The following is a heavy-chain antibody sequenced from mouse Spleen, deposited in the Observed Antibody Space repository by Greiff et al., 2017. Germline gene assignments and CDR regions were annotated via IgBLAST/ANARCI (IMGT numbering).Heavy chain of an antibody. Sequence: VQLQQSGAELVRPGTSVKVSCKASGYAFTNYLIEWVKQRPGQGLEWIGVINPGSGGTNYNQKFKDKATLTVDKSSSTAYMQLSSPTSEDSAVFYCTRGGPNVVNFDSGGQGTTLTVSS. CDR2: INPGSGGT. J-gene: IGHJ2*01. CDR3: TRGGPNVVNFDS. CDR1: GYAFTNYL. V-gene: IGHV1-54*01.